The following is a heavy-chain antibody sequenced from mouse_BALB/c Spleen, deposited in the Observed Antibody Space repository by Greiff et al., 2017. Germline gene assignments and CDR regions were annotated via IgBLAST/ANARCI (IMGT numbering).Heavy chain of an antibody. CDR2: ISDGGSYT. D-gene: IGHD3-3*01. J-gene: IGHJ4*01. Sequence: EVKLVESGGGLVKPGGSLKLSCAASGFTFSDYYMYWVRQTPEKRLEWVATISDGGSYTYYPDSVKGRFTISRDNAKNNLYLQMSSLKSEDTAMYYCAREPHRAGDAMDYWGQGTSVTVSS. V-gene: IGHV5-4*02. CDR1: GFTFSDYY. CDR3: AREPHRAGDAMDY.